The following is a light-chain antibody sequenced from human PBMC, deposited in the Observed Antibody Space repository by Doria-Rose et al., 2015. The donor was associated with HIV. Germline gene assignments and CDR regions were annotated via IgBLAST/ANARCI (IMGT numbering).Light chain of an antibody. CDR2: EVT. Sequence: QSALTQPASVSGSPGQSITISCTGTSRDVGNYNLVSWYQQHPGKAPKLMIYEVTKRPSGVSNRFSGSKSGNTASLTISGLQAEDEADYYCCPYAGSGRVFGGGTKLTVL. J-gene: IGLJ3*02. CDR3: CPYAGSGRV. CDR1: SRDVGNYNL. V-gene: IGLV2-23*02.